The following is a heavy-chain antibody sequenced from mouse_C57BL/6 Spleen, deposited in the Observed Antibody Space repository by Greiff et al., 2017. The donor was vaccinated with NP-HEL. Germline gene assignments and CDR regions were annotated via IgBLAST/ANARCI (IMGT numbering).Heavy chain of an antibody. Sequence: VQLKQSGPGMVKPSQSLSLTCTVTGYSITSGYDWHWIRHFPGNKLEWMGYISYSGSTNYNPSLKSRISITHDTSKNHFFLKLNSVTTEDTATYYCARWGLRRDWYFDVWGTGTTVTVSS. CDR1: GYSITSGYD. CDR3: ARWGLRRDWYFDV. D-gene: IGHD2-4*01. J-gene: IGHJ1*03. V-gene: IGHV3-1*01. CDR2: ISYSGST.